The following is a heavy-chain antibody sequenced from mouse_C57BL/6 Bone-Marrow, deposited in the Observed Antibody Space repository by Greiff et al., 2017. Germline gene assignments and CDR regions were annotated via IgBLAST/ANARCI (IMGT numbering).Heavy chain of an antibody. Sequence: EVKLMESGGGLVKPGGSLKLSCAASGFTFSDYGMHWVRQAPEKGLEWVAYISSGSSTIYYADTVKGRFTISRDNAKNTLFLQMTSLRSEDTAMYYCARSITTVEGFAYWGQGTLVTVSA. CDR1: GFTFSDYG. V-gene: IGHV5-17*01. CDR3: ARSITTVEGFAY. J-gene: IGHJ3*01. CDR2: ISSGSSTI. D-gene: IGHD1-1*01.